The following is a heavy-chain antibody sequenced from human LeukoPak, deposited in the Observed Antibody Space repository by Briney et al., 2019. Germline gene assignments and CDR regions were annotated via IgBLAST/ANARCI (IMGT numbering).Heavy chain of an antibody. V-gene: IGHV3-23*01. Sequence: GGSLRLSCAASGFTFSNAWMSWVRQAPGKGLEWVSAISGSGGSTYYADSVKGRFTISRDNSKNTLYLQMNSLRAEDTAVYYCASCPGGSGVCDDAFDIWGQRTMVTVSS. CDR3: ASCPGGSGVCDDAFDI. J-gene: IGHJ3*02. CDR1: GFTFSNAW. CDR2: ISGSGGST. D-gene: IGHD2-8*02.